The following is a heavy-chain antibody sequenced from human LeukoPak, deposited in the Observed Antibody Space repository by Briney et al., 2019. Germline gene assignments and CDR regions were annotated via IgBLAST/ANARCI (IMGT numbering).Heavy chain of an antibody. CDR3: ARGGRHSPIGYSYGYSPCNWFDP. CDR1: GFTFSSYP. D-gene: IGHD5-18*01. J-gene: IGHJ5*02. V-gene: IGHV3-23*01. CDR2: ISANSGAT. Sequence: GGSLRLSCAASGFTFSSYPMSWVRQAPGRGLEWVSVISANSGATYYADSVKGRFTISRDNSKNTLYLQMNSLRAEDTAVYYCARGGRHSPIGYSYGYSPCNWFDPWGQGTLVTVSS.